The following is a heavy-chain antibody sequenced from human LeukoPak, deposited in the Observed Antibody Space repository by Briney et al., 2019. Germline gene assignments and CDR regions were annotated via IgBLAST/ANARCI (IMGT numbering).Heavy chain of an antibody. D-gene: IGHD3-22*01. V-gene: IGHV1-18*01. CDR1: GYTFTDFG. J-gene: IGHJ4*02. CDR3: ARDSSGFYYVH. Sequence: ASVKVSCKTSGYTFTDFGINWVRQAAGQGLEWMGRFTTYNGNTNYARKFQGRVTMTTDTSTTTAYLEVTSLRSDDTAVYYCARDSSGFYYVHWGQGTPVTVSS. CDR2: FTTYNGNT.